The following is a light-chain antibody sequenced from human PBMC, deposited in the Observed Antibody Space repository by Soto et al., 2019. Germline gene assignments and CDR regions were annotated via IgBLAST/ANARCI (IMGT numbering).Light chain of an antibody. CDR2: NNN. Sequence: QSVLTQPPSASGTPGQRVTISCSGSSCNIGGNTVNWYQQVPGTAPKLLIYNNNQRPSGVPDRLSCATSGASTSLAISGLRSEDEADDYCAAWDDSLSAFWVFGGGTKLTVL. J-gene: IGLJ3*02. CDR1: SCNIGGNT. V-gene: IGLV1-44*01. CDR3: AAWDDSLSAFWV.